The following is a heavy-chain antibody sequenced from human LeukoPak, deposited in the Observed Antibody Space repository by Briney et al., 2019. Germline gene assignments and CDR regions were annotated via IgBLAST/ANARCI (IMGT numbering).Heavy chain of an antibody. J-gene: IGHJ4*02. D-gene: IGHD2-15*01. V-gene: IGHV1-18*01. Sequence: ASVKVSCKASGYTFTSYGMSWVRQAPGQGLEWMGWITAYNGNTNYAQNLQGRVTMTTDTSTSTAYMELRGLRSDDTAVYYCARCSGGSCYGPPVGYWGQGTLVTVSS. CDR3: ARCSGGSCYGPPVGY. CDR2: ITAYNGNT. CDR1: GYTFTSYG.